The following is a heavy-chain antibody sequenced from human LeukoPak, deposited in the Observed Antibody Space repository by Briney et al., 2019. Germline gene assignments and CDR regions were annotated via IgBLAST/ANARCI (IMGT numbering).Heavy chain of an antibody. CDR2: INHSGST. CDR3: ARRILGIVVVVAATLTNNWFDP. CDR1: GGSFRGYY. Sequence: SETLSLTCAVYGGSFRGYYWSWIRQPPGKGLEWIGEINHSGSTNYNPSLKSRVTISVDTSKNQFSLKLSSVTAADTAVYYCARRILGIVVVVAATLTNNWFDPWGQGTLVTVSS. D-gene: IGHD2-15*01. J-gene: IGHJ5*02. V-gene: IGHV4-34*01.